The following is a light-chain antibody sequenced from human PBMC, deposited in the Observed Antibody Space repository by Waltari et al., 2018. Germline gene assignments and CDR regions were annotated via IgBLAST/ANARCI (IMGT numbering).Light chain of an antibody. Sequence: QLVLTQSPSASASLGASVTLTCTLSSGHSTYAIAWHQHKPDKGPRYLMKVDSGGSYTKGDGISGRVSGSSSGTERYLTISSLQSDDEADYYSQTWVTGIRVIFGGGTKLTVL. CDR1: SGHSTYA. V-gene: IGLV4-69*01. J-gene: IGLJ2*01. CDR2: VDSGGSY. CDR3: QTWVTGIRVI.